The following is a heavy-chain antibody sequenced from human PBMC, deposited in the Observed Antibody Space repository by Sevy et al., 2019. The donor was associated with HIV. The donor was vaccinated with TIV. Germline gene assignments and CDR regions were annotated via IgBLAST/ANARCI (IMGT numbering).Heavy chain of an antibody. J-gene: IGHJ4*02. CDR3: SKSRYSSGWYSDY. V-gene: IGHV3-23*01. Sequence: GGSLRLSCAASGFTFSSYAMCWVRQAPGKGLEWVSAISGSGGSTYYADSVKGRFTISRDNSKNTLYLQMNSLRAEDTAVYYCSKSRYSSGWYSDYWGQGTLVTVSS. CDR2: ISGSGGST. CDR1: GFTFSSYA. D-gene: IGHD6-19*01.